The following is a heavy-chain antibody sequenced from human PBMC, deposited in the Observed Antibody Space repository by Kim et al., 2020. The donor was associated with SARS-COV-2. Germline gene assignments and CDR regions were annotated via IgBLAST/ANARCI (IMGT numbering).Heavy chain of an antibody. V-gene: IGHV4-59*01. CDR1: GGSISSYY. J-gene: IGHJ4*02. CDR2: IFHSGST. CDR3: ASFTHASGAGYQLDY. D-gene: IGHD2-2*01. Sequence: SETLSLTCTVSGGSISSYYWNWVRQPPGKGLEWIGYIFHSGSTNYNPSLKSRVIISVDTSNSQASLKLNSGTAADTAVYYCASFTHASGAGYQLDYWGQG.